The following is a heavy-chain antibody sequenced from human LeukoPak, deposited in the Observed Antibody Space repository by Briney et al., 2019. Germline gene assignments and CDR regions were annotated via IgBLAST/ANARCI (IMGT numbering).Heavy chain of an antibody. CDR2: IYYSGST. D-gene: IGHD4-17*01. CDR3: ARDRQATTAYDAFDI. J-gene: IGHJ3*02. Sequence: PSETLSLTCTVSGGSISSFYWSWIRQPPGKGLEWIGYIYYSGSTNYNPSLKSRVTISVDTSKNQFSLKLSSVTAADTAVYYCARDRQATTAYDAFDIWGRGTMVTISS. V-gene: IGHV4-59*01. CDR1: GGSISSFY.